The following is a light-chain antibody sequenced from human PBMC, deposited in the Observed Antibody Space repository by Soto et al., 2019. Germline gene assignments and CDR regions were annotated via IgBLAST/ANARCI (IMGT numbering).Light chain of an antibody. J-gene: IGLJ1*01. Sequence: QSALTQPPSASGSPGQSVTISCTGTSSDVGGYNYVSWYQQHPGKAPKLMIYEVSKRPSGVPDLFSGSKSGNTASLTVSGFQAEDEADYYCSSYAGSYIYFFGTGTKLTVL. CDR1: SSDVGGYNY. V-gene: IGLV2-8*01. CDR2: EVS. CDR3: SSYAGSYIYF.